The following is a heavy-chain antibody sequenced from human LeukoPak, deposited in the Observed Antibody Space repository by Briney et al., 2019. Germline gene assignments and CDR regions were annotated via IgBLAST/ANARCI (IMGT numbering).Heavy chain of an antibody. CDR1: GGSFSGYY. J-gene: IGHJ4*02. V-gene: IGHV4-34*01. CDR3: ARGRYSSSWNNDY. D-gene: IGHD6-13*01. Sequence: SETLSLTCAVYGGSFSGYYWSWIRQPPGKGLEWIGEINHSGSTNYNPSLKSRVTISVDTSKNQFSLKLSSVTAADTAVYYCARGRYSSSWNNDYWGQGTLVTVSS. CDR2: INHSGST.